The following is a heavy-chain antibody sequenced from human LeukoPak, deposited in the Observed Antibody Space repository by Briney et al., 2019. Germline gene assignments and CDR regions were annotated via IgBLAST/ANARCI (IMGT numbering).Heavy chain of an antibody. CDR2: ISGSGGST. D-gene: IGHD2-2*01. CDR3: ATENQLPDAFDI. Sequence: GGSLRLSRAASGFTFSCYAMSWVRQAPGKGLEWVSAISGSGGSTYYADSVKGRFTISRDNSKNTLYLQMNSLRAEDTAVYYCATENQLPDAFDIWGQGTMVTVSS. V-gene: IGHV3-23*01. J-gene: IGHJ3*02. CDR1: GFTFSCYA.